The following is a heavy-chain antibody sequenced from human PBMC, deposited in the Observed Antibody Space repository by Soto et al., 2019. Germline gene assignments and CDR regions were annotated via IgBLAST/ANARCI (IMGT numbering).Heavy chain of an antibody. V-gene: IGHV4-30-4*01. Sequence: PSETLSLTCTVSGGSISSGDYYWSWIRQPPGKGLEWIGYIYYSGSTYYNPSLKSRVTISVDTSKNQFSLKLSSVTAADTAVYYCARNDYGKPDIIDYWGQGTLVTVSS. CDR3: ARNDYGKPDIIDY. D-gene: IGHD4-17*01. CDR2: IYYSGST. J-gene: IGHJ4*02. CDR1: GGSISSGDYY.